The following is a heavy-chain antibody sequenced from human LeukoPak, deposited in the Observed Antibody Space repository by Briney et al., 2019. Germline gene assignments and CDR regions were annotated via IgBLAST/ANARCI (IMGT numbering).Heavy chain of an antibody. V-gene: IGHV5-51*01. J-gene: IGHJ5*02. CDR3: ARSGYSYGPVGNWFDP. CDR2: IYPGDSDT. Sequence: GESLKISCKGSGYSFTSYWIGWVRQMPGKGLEWMGIIYPGDSDTRYSPSFQGQVTISADKSISTTYLQWSSLKASDTAMYYCARSGYSYGPVGNWFDPWGQGTLVSASS. CDR1: GYSFTSYW. D-gene: IGHD5-18*01.